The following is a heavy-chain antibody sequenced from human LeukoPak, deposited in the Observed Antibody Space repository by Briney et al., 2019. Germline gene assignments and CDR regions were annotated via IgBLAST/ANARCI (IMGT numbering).Heavy chain of an antibody. V-gene: IGHV3-21*01. J-gene: IGHJ4*02. CDR3: ARDLQLYDSSGYYFDY. CDR1: GFTFDDYG. D-gene: IGHD3-22*01. Sequence: GGSLRLSCAASGFTFDDYGMSWVRQAPGKGLEWVSSISSSSSYIYYADSVKGRFTISRDNAKNSLYLQMNSLRAEDTAVYYCARDLQLYDSSGYYFDYWGQGTLVTVSS. CDR2: ISSSSSYI.